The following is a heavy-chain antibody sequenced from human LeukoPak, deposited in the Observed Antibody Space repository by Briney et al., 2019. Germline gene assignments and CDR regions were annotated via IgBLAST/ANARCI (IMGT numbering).Heavy chain of an antibody. CDR1: GYTFTCYD. J-gene: IGHJ4*02. CDR2: MNPNSGNT. D-gene: IGHD3-22*01. Sequence: ASVKVSCKASGYTFTCYDINWVRQATGQGLEWMGWMNPNSGNTGYAQKFQGRVTMTRNTSISTAYMELSSLRSEDTAVYYCARGPAGYYDSSGYGYWGQGTLVTVSS. V-gene: IGHV1-8*01. CDR3: ARGPAGYYDSSGYGY.